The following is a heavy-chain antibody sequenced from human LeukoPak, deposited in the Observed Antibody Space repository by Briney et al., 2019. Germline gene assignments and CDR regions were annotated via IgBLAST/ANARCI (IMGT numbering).Heavy chain of an antibody. CDR2: ISGSDNTI. J-gene: IGHJ4*02. CDR3: VRDRANYYGSGTY. D-gene: IGHD3-10*01. Sequence: PGGSLRLSCAASGFTFSDYYMSWIRQAPGKGLEWISYISGSDNTIYYADSVKGRFTISRDNAKNSLYLQMNSLRAEDTAVYYCVRDRANYYGSGTYWGQGTLVTVSS. CDR1: GFTFSDYY. V-gene: IGHV3-11*04.